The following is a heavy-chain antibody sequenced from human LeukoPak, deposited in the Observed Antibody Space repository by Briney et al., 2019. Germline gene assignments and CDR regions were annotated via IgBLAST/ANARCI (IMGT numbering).Heavy chain of an antibody. Sequence: SETLSLTCSVSGDSISSSDYYWGWIRQPPGKGLEWIGTFYHSGSTFYNSSLRSRVTISVDTSKNQFSLKLSSVTAADTAVYYCARSPGYSSSWEDYWGQGTLVTVSS. CDR1: GDSISSSDYY. D-gene: IGHD6-13*01. CDR3: ARSPGYSSSWEDY. CDR2: FYHSGST. V-gene: IGHV4-39*07. J-gene: IGHJ4*02.